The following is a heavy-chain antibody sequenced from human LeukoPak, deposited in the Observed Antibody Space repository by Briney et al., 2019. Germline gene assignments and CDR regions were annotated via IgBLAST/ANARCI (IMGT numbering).Heavy chain of an antibody. CDR1: GFTFSSYA. J-gene: IGHJ4*02. D-gene: IGHD6-13*01. CDR3: AKPPPDSSSWLFDY. CDR2: ISDNGGST. Sequence: EGSLRLSCAASGFTFSSYAMSWVRQAPGKGLEWVSTISDNGGSTYYADSVKGRFTISRDNSKNTLYLQMNSLRAEDTAVYYCAKPPPDSSSWLFDYWGQGALVTVSS. V-gene: IGHV3-23*01.